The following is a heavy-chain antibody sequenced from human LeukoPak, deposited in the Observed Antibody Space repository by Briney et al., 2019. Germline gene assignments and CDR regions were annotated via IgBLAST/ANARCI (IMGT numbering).Heavy chain of an antibody. CDR1: GFTFSSYS. J-gene: IGHJ6*03. V-gene: IGHV3-21*01. Sequence: PGGSLRLSCAASGFTFSSYSMNWVRQAPGKGLEWVSSISSSSSYIYYADSVKGRFTISRDNAKNSLYLQMNSLRAEDTAVYYCAGFSGYYDYYYYYMDVWGKGTTVTISS. CDR2: ISSSSSYI. D-gene: IGHD3-22*01. CDR3: AGFSGYYDYYYYYMDV.